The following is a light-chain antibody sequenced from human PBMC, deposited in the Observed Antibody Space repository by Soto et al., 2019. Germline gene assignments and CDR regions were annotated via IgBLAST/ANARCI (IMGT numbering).Light chain of an antibody. CDR2: EGT. V-gene: IGLV2-23*01. J-gene: IGLJ2*01. Sequence: QSALTQPASVSGSPGQSITISCTGTSSDVGSYKFVSWYQQYPGKAPKLMIYEGTKRPSGVSNRFSGSKSGNTASLTISGLQAEDEADYYCCSYAGSGLVFGGGTQVTVL. CDR3: CSYAGSGLV. CDR1: SSDVGSYKF.